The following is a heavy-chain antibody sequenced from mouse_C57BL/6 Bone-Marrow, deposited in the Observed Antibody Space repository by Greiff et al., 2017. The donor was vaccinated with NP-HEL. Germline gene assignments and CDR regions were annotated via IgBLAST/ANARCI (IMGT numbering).Heavy chain of an antibody. CDR3: ARRLYYDSY. Sequence: EVQVVESGPELVKPGASVKISCKASGYSFTGYYMNWVKQSPEKSLEWIGEINPSTGGTTYNQKFKAKATLTVDKSSSTAYMQLKSLTSEDSAVYYCARRLYYDSYWGQGTLVTVST. CDR1: GYSFTGYY. J-gene: IGHJ3*01. CDR2: INPSTGGT. D-gene: IGHD2-4*01. V-gene: IGHV1-42*01.